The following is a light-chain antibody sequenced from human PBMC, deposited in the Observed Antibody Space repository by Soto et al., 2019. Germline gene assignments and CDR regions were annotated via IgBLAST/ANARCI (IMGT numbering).Light chain of an antibody. CDR2: GAS. V-gene: IGKV3D-20*02. J-gene: IGKJ5*01. CDR1: QSVGSNY. Sequence: EIVLTQSPGTLSLSPGERATLSCRASQSVGSNYLAWYQQKPGQAPRLLIYGASSRATGIPDRFSGSGSGTDFTLTINSLKSEDSGVYFCQQGGNWPVTFGQGTPVEIK. CDR3: QQGGNWPVT.